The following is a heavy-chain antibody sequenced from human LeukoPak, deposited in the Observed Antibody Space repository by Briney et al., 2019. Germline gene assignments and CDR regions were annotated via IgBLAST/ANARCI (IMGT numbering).Heavy chain of an antibody. D-gene: IGHD6-6*01. CDR2: IYYNGIT. Sequence: PSETLSLTCSVSGGSLSTFYWTWIRQSPGKGLEWIGYIYYNGITNYNLSLKSRVTISLDTSRNLFSLELSSVTAADTAVYYCATHSSSSNIFDNWGQGTLVTVSS. J-gene: IGHJ4*02. CDR3: ATHSSSSNIFDN. CDR1: GGSLSTFY. V-gene: IGHV4-59*01.